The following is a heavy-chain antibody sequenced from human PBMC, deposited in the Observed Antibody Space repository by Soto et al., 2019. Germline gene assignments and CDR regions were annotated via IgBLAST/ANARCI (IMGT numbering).Heavy chain of an antibody. CDR3: ARHGSF. CDR2: IYYSGEN. D-gene: IGHD3-16*02. J-gene: IGHJ1*01. V-gene: IGHV4-39*01. CDR1: GVSISGTSYY. Sequence: QLQLQESGPGLVKPSETLSLTCTVSGVSISGTSYYWGWIRQTPAKGLEWIGTIYYSGENFYNPSLKSRVTIYIATSKNHFSLNRTSVTAADTAIYYCARHGSFWGQGALVTVS.